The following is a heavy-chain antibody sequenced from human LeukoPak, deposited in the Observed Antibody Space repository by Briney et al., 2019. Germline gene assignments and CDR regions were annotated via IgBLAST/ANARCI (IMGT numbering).Heavy chain of an antibody. D-gene: IGHD6-13*01. V-gene: IGHV4-4*02. CDR3: ARDRYSSNWYFDY. CDR1: GASISSSNW. CDR2: IYHSGST. Sequence: SETLSLTCAVSGASISSSNWWSWVRQPPGKGLEWVGEIYHSGSTNYNPSLKSRVTISVDKSKNQFSLNLRSVTAADTAVYYCARDRYSSNWYFDYWGRGTLVTVSS. J-gene: IGHJ4*02.